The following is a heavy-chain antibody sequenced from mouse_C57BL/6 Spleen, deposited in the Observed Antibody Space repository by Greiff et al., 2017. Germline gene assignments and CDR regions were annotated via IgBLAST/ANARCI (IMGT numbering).Heavy chain of an antibody. Sequence: VQLQQSGAELVKPGASVKLSCKASGYTFTEYTIHWVKQRSGQGLEWIGWFYPGSGRIKYNQKFKDKATLTAHKSSSTVYMEISRWTSEDSAVYFCARHGGRGYDYDDAMDYGGQGTSGTVSS. D-gene: IGHD2-4*01. CDR1: GYTFTEYT. V-gene: IGHV1-62-2*01. CDR3: ARHGGRGYDYDDAMDY. CDR2: FYPGSGRI. J-gene: IGHJ4*01.